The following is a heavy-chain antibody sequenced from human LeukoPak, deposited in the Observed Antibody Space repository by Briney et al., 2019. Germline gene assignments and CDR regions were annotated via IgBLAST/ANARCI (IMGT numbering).Heavy chain of an antibody. Sequence: GGSLRLSCAAPGFTFSSYAMHWVRPAPGKGLEWVAVISYDGSNKYYADSVKGRFTISRDNSKNTLYLQMNSLRAEDTAVYYCARDDTAAAPYNWFDPWGQGTLVTVSS. V-gene: IGHV3-30*04. CDR2: ISYDGSNK. J-gene: IGHJ5*02. CDR3: ARDDTAAAPYNWFDP. D-gene: IGHD3-22*01. CDR1: GFTFSSYA.